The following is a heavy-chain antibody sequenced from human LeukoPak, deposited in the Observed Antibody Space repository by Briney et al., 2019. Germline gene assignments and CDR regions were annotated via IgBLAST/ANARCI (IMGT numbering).Heavy chain of an antibody. V-gene: IGHV1-46*01. D-gene: IGHD3-22*01. J-gene: IGHJ4*02. CDR1: GYTFTIYY. Sequence: ASVKVSCKASGYTFTIYYMHWVRQAPGQGLEWMGIINPSGGSTSYAQKFQGRVTMTRDTSTSTVYMELSSLRSEDTAVYYCARLQNYDSSGYRDVLRAYFDYWGQGTLVTVSS. CDR3: ARLQNYDSSGYRDVLRAYFDY. CDR2: INPSGGST.